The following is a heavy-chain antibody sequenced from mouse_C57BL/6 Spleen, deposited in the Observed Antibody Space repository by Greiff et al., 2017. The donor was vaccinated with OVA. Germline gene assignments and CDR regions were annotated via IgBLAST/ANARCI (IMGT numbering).Heavy chain of an antibody. CDR2: IWRGGST. V-gene: IGHV2-5*01. CDR3: ARGTWSGDYYAMDY. J-gene: IGHJ4*01. CDR1: GFSLTSYG. D-gene: IGHD1-1*02. Sequence: QVQLQQSGPGLVQPSQSLSITCTVSGFSLTSYGVHWVRQSPGKGLEWLGVIWRGGSTDYNAAFMSRLSITKDNSKSQVFFKMNSLQADDTAIYYGARGTWSGDYYAMDYWGQGTSGTVSS.